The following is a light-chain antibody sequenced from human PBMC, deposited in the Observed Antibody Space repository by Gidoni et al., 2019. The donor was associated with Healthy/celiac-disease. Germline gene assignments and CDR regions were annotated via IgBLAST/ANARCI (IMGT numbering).Light chain of an antibody. CDR2: GKN. CDR1: SLRSYN. V-gene: IGLV3-19*01. J-gene: IGLJ2*01. CDR3: NSRDSSGNHVV. Sequence: SSELTKDPAVSVALGPTVRLTCQGDSLRSYNASWYQQKPGQAPVLVIYGKNKRPSGIPDRFSGSSSGNTASLTITGAQAEDEADYYCNSRDSSGNHVVFGGGTKLTV.